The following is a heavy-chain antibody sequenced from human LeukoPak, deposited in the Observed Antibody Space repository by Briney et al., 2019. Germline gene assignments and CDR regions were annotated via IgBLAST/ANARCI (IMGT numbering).Heavy chain of an antibody. D-gene: IGHD6-19*01. CDR1: GFSLSSSGVG. J-gene: IGHJ4*02. CDR3: AHGSSGWLNFDY. V-gene: IGHV2-5*02. CDR2: IYWDGDK. Sequence: ESGPTLVNPTRPLTLTCTFYGFSLSSSGVGVGWIRQPPGKALEWLALIYWDGDKRYSPSLKSRLTITKDTSKNQVVLTLTNMDPVDTATYYCAHGSSGWLNFDYWGQGTLVTVSS.